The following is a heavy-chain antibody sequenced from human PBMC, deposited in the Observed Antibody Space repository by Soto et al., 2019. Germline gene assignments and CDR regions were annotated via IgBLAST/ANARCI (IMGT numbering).Heavy chain of an antibody. Sequence: GGSLRLSCAASGLSLSTYAMNWVRQAPGKGLEWVSYISGSSSAIYYADSVRGRFTVSRDNAKNSLYLQMNSLTAEDTAVYYCAKDLAAAGTGWFDPWGQGTLVTVPS. CDR2: ISGSSSAI. J-gene: IGHJ5*02. V-gene: IGHV3-48*03. CDR1: GLSLSTYA. D-gene: IGHD6-13*01. CDR3: AKDLAAAGTGWFDP.